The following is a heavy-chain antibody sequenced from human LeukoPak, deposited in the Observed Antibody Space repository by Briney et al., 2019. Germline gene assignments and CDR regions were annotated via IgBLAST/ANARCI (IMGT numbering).Heavy chain of an antibody. CDR2: LIPIFGTA. CDR3: AITNGHDSSGYYFN. D-gene: IGHD3-22*01. J-gene: IGHJ4*02. CDR1: GGTFSSYA. Sequence: SVKFSCKASGGTFSSYAISWVRQAPGQGLEWMGGLIPIFGTANYAQKFRGRVTITADETTSTAYMELSSLRSEDTAVYYCAITNGHDSSGYYFNWGQGTLVTVSS. V-gene: IGHV1-69*13.